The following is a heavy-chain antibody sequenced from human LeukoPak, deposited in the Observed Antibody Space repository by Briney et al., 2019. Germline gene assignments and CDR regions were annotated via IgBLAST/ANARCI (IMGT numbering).Heavy chain of an antibody. Sequence: GGSLRLSCAASGFTFSSYSMNWVRQAPGKGLEWVAVISYDGSNKYYADSVKGRFTISRDNSKNTLYLQMNSLRAEDTAVYYCARGGYSSPLYYFDYWGQGTLVTVSS. D-gene: IGHD6-13*01. CDR2: ISYDGSNK. J-gene: IGHJ4*02. CDR3: ARGGYSSPLYYFDY. V-gene: IGHV3-30*03. CDR1: GFTFSSYS.